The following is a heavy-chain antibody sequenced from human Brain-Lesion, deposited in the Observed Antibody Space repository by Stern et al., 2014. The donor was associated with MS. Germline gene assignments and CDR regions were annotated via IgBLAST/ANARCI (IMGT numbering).Heavy chain of an antibody. J-gene: IGHJ4*02. Sequence: QVQLQESGPGLVKPSQTLSLTCTVSGSSVNNGGRYWSWIRQYPGKGREWIGYISYSGNTYYNPSLQSRLTISTDTSKIRFSLKLRSLTAADSALYYCARVTEFMRFFYPDYWGQGTQVTVSS. D-gene: IGHD3-3*01. CDR2: ISYSGNT. V-gene: IGHV4-31*03. CDR1: GSSVNNGGRY. CDR3: ARVTEFMRFFYPDY.